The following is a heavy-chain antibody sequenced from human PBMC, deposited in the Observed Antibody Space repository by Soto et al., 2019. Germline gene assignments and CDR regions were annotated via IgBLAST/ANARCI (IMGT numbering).Heavy chain of an antibody. D-gene: IGHD1-1*01. J-gene: IGHJ6*02. CDR3: ARVTPGNNLYYFSGLDF. Sequence: PGGSLRLSCGASGFSFDTYGIHWVRQAPGTGLQWVALISYEGSNTYYADSVRGRFTISRDNSKNTLYLQMNTLRPEDTGVYYCARVTPGNNLYYFSGLDFWGQGTSVTVSS. CDR2: ISYEGSNT. V-gene: IGHV3-30-3*01. CDR1: GFSFDTYG.